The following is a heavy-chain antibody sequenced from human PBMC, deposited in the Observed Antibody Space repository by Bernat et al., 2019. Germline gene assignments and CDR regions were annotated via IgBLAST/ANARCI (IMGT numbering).Heavy chain of an antibody. Sequence: QVQLVQSGAEVKKPGASVKVSCKASGYTFTSYYMHWVRQAPGQGLEWMGIINPSGGSTSYAQKFQGRVTMTRETSTSTVYMELSSMRSEDTAVYYCARGALTTVTTRPYQAFDIWGQGTMVTVSS. CDR3: ARGALTTVTTRPYQAFDI. D-gene: IGHD4-17*01. CDR2: INPSGGST. J-gene: IGHJ3*02. V-gene: IGHV1-46*03. CDR1: GYTFTSYY.